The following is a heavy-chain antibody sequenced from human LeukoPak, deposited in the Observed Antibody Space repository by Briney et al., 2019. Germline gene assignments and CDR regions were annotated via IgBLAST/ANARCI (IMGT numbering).Heavy chain of an antibody. Sequence: PSETLSLTCTLSRGSLNYYYWSWIRQPPGKGLEWIGYIYYTGSTNYNPSLKSRVTISIDTSKNQFSLKLTSETAADTAVYYCARRSSSFVDYWGQGTLVTVSS. V-gene: IGHV4-59*01. D-gene: IGHD6-13*01. CDR2: IYYTGST. CDR1: RGSLNYYY. J-gene: IGHJ4*02. CDR3: ARRSSSFVDY.